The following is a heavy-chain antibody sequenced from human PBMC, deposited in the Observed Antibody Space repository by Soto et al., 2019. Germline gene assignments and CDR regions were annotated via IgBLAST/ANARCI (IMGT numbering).Heavy chain of an antibody. CDR2: INPNSGGT. Sequence: SGRVYYKASGDTCADHDMHWVRQAPGQGLEWMGWINPNSGGTNYAQKFQGRVTMTRDTSISTAYMELSRLRSDDTAVYYCATQIGGDSSAEASYYYYGMDVWGQGTTVTVSS. CDR1: GDTCADHD. CDR3: ATQIGGDSSAEASYYYYGMDV. V-gene: IGHV1-2*02. D-gene: IGHD6-25*01. J-gene: IGHJ6*02.